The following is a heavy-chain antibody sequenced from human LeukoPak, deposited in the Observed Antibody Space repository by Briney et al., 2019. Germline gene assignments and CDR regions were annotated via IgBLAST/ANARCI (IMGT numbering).Heavy chain of an antibody. D-gene: IGHD3-22*01. Sequence: ASVKVSCKASGYTFTSYGISWVRQAPGQGLEWMGWISAYNGNTNYAQKLQGRVTMTTDTSTSTAYMELRSLRSDDTAVYYCARDREGYYDSSGYADFDYWGQGTLVTVSS. CDR1: GYTFTSYG. J-gene: IGHJ4*02. V-gene: IGHV1-18*01. CDR2: ISAYNGNT. CDR3: ARDREGYYDSSGYADFDY.